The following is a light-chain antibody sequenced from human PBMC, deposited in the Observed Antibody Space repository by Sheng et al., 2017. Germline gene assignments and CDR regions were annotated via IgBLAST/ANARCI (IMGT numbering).Light chain of an antibody. Sequence: SYELTQSPSVSVAPGQTATHHLWGKRTLGPKLFTGINRSQARPLYWSSLMTATGPSGIPERFSGSNSGNTATLSITRVEAGDEADYFCQVWDGISDHYVFGPGTEVTVL. J-gene: IGLJ1*01. CDR3: QVWDGISDHYV. CDR2: MTA. V-gene: IGLV3-21*02. CDR1: TLGPKL.